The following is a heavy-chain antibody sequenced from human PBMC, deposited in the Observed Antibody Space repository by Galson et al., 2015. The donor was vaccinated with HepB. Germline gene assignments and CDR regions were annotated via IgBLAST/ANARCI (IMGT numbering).Heavy chain of an antibody. Sequence: SLRLSCAASGFTFSYYAMAWVRQAPGKGLEWISAITPSGDNTYHADSMKGRFFISRDNSQNTLFLQMNSLRADDTAIYFCSKVFPEKTDGWYRQALYYFDSWGQGTRVTVSS. CDR3: SKVFPEKTDGWYRQALYYFDS. CDR2: ITPSGDNT. J-gene: IGHJ4*02. V-gene: IGHV3-23*01. D-gene: IGHD6-19*01. CDR1: GFTFSYYA.